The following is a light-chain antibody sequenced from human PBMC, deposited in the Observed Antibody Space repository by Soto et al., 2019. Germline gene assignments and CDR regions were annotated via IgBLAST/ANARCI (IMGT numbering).Light chain of an antibody. CDR3: QQSYSTPLT. J-gene: IGKJ4*01. CDR1: QSINSW. CDR2: AAS. V-gene: IGKV1-5*01. Sequence: DIQMTQSPSTLSASVGDRVTITCRASQSINSWLAWYQQKPGKAPKVLIYAASNLESGVPSRFSGSKSGTDFTLTINALQPEDFATYYCQQSYSTPLTFGGGTKVDIK.